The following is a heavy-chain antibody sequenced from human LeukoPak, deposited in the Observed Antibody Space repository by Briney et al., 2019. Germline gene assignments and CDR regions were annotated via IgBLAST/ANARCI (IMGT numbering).Heavy chain of an antibody. CDR2: ISGSGGST. V-gene: IGHV3-23*01. D-gene: IGHD1-26*01. CDR1: GFTFSSYA. J-gene: IGHJ4*02. Sequence: QPGGSLRLSCAASGFTFSSYAMSWVRLAPGKGLEWVPAISGSGGSTYYADSVKGRFTISRDNSKNTLYLQMNSLTAEDTALYYCAKEPYSGSQLLDYWGQGTLVTVSS. CDR3: AKEPYSGSQLLDY.